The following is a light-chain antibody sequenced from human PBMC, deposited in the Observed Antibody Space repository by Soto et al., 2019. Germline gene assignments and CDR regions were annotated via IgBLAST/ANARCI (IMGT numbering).Light chain of an antibody. J-gene: IGKJ4*01. CDR1: QSVNN. V-gene: IGKV3-11*01. CDR2: DAS. CDR3: QQRANWPLS. Sequence: EIVLTQSPATPSLSPGEGVTLSCRASQSVNNLAWYQQKPGQAPRLLIYDASNRATGIPARFSGSGSGTDFTLTITYLEPEDFAVYYCQQRANWPLSFGGGTKVEIK.